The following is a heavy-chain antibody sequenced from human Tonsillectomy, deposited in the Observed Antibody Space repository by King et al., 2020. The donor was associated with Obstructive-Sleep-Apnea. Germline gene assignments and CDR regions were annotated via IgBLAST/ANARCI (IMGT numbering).Heavy chain of an antibody. Sequence: VQLVQSGAEMKKPGASVKVSCKASGYTFTDYYMHWVRQAPGQGLEWRGWINPNSGDTDYAQKFQGRVTMTRDTSISKAYMELSRLRSDDTAVYYCARDVAAELHRRSNYFDYWGQGTLVAVS. J-gene: IGHJ4*02. D-gene: IGHD6-25*01. CDR2: INPNSGDT. V-gene: IGHV1-2*02. CDR3: ARDVAAELHRRSNYFDY. CDR1: GYTFTDYY.